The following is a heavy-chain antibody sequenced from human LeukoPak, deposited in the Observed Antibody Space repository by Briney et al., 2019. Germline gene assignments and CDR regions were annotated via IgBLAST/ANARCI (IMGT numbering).Heavy chain of an antibody. Sequence: SETLSLTCAVYGGPFSGYYWSWIRQPPGKGLEWIGEINHSGSTNYNPSLKSRVTISVDTSKNQFSLKLSSVTAADTAVYYCARGFYCSSTSCWSGMDVWGKGTTVTVSS. CDR2: INHSGST. V-gene: IGHV4-34*01. J-gene: IGHJ6*04. CDR3: ARGFYCSSTSCWSGMDV. CDR1: GGPFSGYY. D-gene: IGHD2-2*01.